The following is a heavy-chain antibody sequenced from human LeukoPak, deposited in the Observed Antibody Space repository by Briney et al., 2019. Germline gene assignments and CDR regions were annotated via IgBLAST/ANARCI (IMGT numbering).Heavy chain of an antibody. CDR2: INHSGST. D-gene: IGHD2-2*01. CDR1: GGSLSGYY. Sequence: PSGTLSLTCAVYGGSLSGYYWGWVRPPPGKGLEWIGEINHSGSTNYNPSLKSRVTISVDTSKNQFSLELSSVTAADTAVYYCARGRLTSCYDYWAREPWSPSPQ. V-gene: IGHV4-34*01. CDR3: ARGRLTSCYDY. J-gene: IGHJ4*02.